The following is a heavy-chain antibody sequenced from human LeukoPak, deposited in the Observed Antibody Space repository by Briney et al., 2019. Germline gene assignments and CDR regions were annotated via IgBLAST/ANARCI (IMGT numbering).Heavy chain of an antibody. CDR1: GFTFSDHY. CDR2: SRNKANSYTT. V-gene: IGHV3-72*01. CDR3: VRGFHSFDV. Sequence: GGSLRLSCAASGFTFSDHYMDWVRQAPDKGLEWVGRSRNKANSYTTQYAASVNGRFTVSRDESKNLLFLQMDSLKIEDTALYYCVRGFHSFDVWGQGTMVTVSS. J-gene: IGHJ3*01.